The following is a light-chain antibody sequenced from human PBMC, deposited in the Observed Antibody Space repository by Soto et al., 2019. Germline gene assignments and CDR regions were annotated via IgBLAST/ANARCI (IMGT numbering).Light chain of an antibody. CDR2: AAS. J-gene: IGKJ4*01. CDR3: QQLNSYPLT. CDR1: QSIRNY. V-gene: IGKV1-17*01. Sequence: DIQMTQSPSSVSASVGDRVTITCRASQSIRNYFNWYQQKPGKAPKLLIYAASTLQSGVPSRFSGSGSGTEFTLTISSLQPEDFATYYCQQLNSYPLTFGGGTKVDIK.